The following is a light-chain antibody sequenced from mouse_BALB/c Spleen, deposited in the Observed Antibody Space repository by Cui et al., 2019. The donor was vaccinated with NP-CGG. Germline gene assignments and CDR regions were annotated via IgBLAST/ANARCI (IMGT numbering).Light chain of an antibody. J-gene: IGLJ1*01. CDR1: TGAVTTSKY. V-gene: IGLV1*01. CDR2: GKH. CDR3: ALWYRNHLV. Sequence: AVVSHESALTTSPADTITPTRRSRTGAVTTSKYVTWLQEKPDHLFTAIIGGKHNRATGVPDRFSGSVIGEKAALNITGAQREDEEIYFCALWYRNHLVFGGGTKLTVL.